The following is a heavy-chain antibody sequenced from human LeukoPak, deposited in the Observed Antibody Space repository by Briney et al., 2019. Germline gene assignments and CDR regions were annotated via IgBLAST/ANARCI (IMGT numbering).Heavy chain of an antibody. J-gene: IGHJ5*02. CDR3: VRDRGLGRGFDP. Sequence: SETLSLTCTVSRMSIITNTYYWSWLRRAAGRGLEWIGRLYNNGSTNYSPSLKSRVIMSFDPSKNQFSLKLNSVTAADTAFYYCVRDRGLGRGFDPWGQGTMVTVSS. CDR2: LYNNGST. V-gene: IGHV4-61*02. CDR1: RMSIITNTYY. D-gene: IGHD3-16*01.